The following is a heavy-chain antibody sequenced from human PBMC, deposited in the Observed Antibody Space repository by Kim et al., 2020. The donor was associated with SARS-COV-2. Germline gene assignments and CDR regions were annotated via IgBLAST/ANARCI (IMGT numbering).Heavy chain of an antibody. Sequence: SETLSLTCAVYGGSFSGYYWSWIRQPPGKGLEWIGEINHSGSTNYNPALKSRVTISVDTSKNQFSLKLSSVTAADTAVYYCARGLLKRDGATRGYWGQGT. D-gene: IGHD2-8*01. J-gene: IGHJ4*02. CDR1: GGSFSGYY. CDR3: ARGLLKRDGATRGY. V-gene: IGHV4-34*01. CDR2: INHSGST.